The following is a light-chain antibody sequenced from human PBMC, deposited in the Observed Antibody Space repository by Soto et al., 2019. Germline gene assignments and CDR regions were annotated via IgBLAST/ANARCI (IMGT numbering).Light chain of an antibody. Sequence: QSVLTQPPSASGTPGQRVIISCCGSSSHIGSNTVNWYQQLPGTAPKLLIYSNNQRPSGVPDRFSGSKSGTSASLAISGLQSEDEADYYCAAWDDSLNGRYVFGTGTKVTVL. V-gene: IGLV1-44*01. J-gene: IGLJ1*01. CDR1: SSHIGSNT. CDR3: AAWDDSLNGRYV. CDR2: SNN.